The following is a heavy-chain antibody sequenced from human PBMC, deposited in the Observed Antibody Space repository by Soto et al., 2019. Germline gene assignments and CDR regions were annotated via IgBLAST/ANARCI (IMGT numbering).Heavy chain of an antibody. CDR1: GYTFTSYG. D-gene: IGHD3-10*01. Sequence: ASVKVSCEASGYTFTSYGISWVRQAPGQGLEWMGWISAYNGNTNYAQKLQGRVTMTTDTSTSTAYMELRSLRSDDTAVYYCARNRMVRGASLFDYWGQGTLVTVSS. V-gene: IGHV1-18*04. CDR2: ISAYNGNT. J-gene: IGHJ4*02. CDR3: ARNRMVRGASLFDY.